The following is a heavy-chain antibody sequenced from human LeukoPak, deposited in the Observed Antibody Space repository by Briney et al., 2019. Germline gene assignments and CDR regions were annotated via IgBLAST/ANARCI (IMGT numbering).Heavy chain of an antibody. CDR3: ARLPTGVEYFQH. CDR1: GGSIRSYY. CDR2: IYYSGST. D-gene: IGHD2-8*02. J-gene: IGHJ1*01. V-gene: IGHV4-59*12. Sequence: PSETLSLTCTVSGGSIRSYYWSWIRQPPGKGLEWIAYIYYSGSTNYNPSLKSRVTISVDTSKNQFSLKLSSVTAADTAVYYCARLPTGVEYFQHWGQGTLVTVSS.